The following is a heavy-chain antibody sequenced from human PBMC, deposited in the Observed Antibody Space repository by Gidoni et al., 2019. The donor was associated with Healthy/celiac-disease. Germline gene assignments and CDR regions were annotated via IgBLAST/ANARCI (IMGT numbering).Heavy chain of an antibody. CDR2: IDPSDSYT. J-gene: IGHJ6*02. CDR3: AVARGYSGYGKYYYYGMDV. Sequence: EVQLVQSGAEVKKPGESLRISCKGYGYSFTSSWISWVRQMPGKGLEWMGRIDPSDSYTNYSPSFQGHVTISADKSISTAYLQWSSLKASDTAMYYCAVARGYSGYGKYYYYGMDVWGQGTTVTVSS. CDR1: GYSFTSSW. D-gene: IGHD5-12*01. V-gene: IGHV5-10-1*03.